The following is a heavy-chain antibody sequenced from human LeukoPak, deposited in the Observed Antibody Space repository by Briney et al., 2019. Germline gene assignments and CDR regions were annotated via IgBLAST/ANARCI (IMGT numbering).Heavy chain of an antibody. V-gene: IGHV1-2*02. CDR3: ARVQREYNYGNPSPFGY. CDR2: INPNSGGT. CDR1: GYTFNAYY. D-gene: IGHD5-18*01. J-gene: IGHJ4*02. Sequence: GASVKVSCKASGYTFNAYYIHWVRQAPGQGLEWMGWINPNSGGTNSAQKFQGRVTMTRDTSINTVYMEVRRLRSDDTAVYYCARVQREYNYGNPSPFGYWGQGTLVTVSS.